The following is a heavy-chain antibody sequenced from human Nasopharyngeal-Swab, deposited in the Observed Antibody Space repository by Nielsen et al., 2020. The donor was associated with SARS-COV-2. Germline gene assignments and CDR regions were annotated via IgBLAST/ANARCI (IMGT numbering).Heavy chain of an antibody. CDR3: ARANLAYCGGDCYSPLDY. J-gene: IGHJ4*02. D-gene: IGHD2-21*02. CDR2: ISYDGSNK. V-gene: IGHV3-30-3*01. CDR1: GFTFSSYA. Sequence: GGSLRLSCAASGFTFSSYAMHWVRQAPGKGLEWVAVISYDGSNKYYADPVKGRFTISRDNSKNTLYLQMNSLRAEDTAVYYCARANLAYCGGDCYSPLDYWGQGTLVTVSS.